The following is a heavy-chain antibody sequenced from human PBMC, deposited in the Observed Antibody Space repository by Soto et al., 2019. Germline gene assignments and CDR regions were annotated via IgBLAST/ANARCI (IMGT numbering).Heavy chain of an antibody. CDR1: GITFSNYG. D-gene: IGHD1-1*01. J-gene: IGHJ5*02. CDR2: IAYDGSNT. V-gene: IGHV3-30*18. Sequence: QVQLVESGGGVVQPGRSLRLSCAASGITFSNYGMHWVRQAPGKGLEWVAVIAYDGSNTHYSDSVKGRFTISRDNSKKTLYLQMDRLRAEDTAVYYCAKGDTTGTTWGQGTLVTVSS. CDR3: AKGDTTGTT.